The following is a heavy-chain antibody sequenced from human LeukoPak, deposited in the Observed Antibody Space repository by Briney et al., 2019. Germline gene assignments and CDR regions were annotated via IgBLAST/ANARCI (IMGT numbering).Heavy chain of an antibody. CDR2: IYYSGST. Sequence: PSETLSLTCTFSDDSISGSYWSWIRQPPGKGLEWIGYIYYSGSTNYNPSLKSRVTISVDTSRNQFSLKLSSVTAADTAVYYCARGPGLLAPFDYWGQGTLVTVSS. V-gene: IGHV4-59*08. CDR1: DDSISGSY. D-gene: IGHD3-22*01. J-gene: IGHJ4*02. CDR3: ARGPGLLAPFDY.